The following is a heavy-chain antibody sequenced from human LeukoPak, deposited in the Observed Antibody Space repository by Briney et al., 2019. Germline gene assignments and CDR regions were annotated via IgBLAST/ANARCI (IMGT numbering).Heavy chain of an antibody. Sequence: SVKVPCKASGGTFSNDAISWVRQAPGQGLEWMGGIIPIFGTPNYAQKFQDRVTITTDESTTAAYLDLSRLRSEDTAVYYCARSRMIYDVDYYYYLDVWGKGTTVVVSS. V-gene: IGHV1-69*05. D-gene: IGHD3-3*01. CDR2: IIPIFGTP. CDR3: ARSRMIYDVDYYYYLDV. CDR1: GGTFSNDA. J-gene: IGHJ6*03.